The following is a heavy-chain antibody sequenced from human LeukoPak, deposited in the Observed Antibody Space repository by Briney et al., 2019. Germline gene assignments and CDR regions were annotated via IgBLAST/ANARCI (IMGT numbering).Heavy chain of an antibody. V-gene: IGHV1-3*01. Sequence: AASVKVSCKASGYTFTSYAIHWVRQAPGQRLERLGWINAGNGNTKYSQKFQGRVTITSDTSATTAYMELTSLRSEDTAVYFCARGYCSSTSCQYYFDYWGQGTLVTVSS. CDR2: INAGNGNT. CDR3: ARGYCSSTSCQYYFDY. CDR1: GYTFTSYA. D-gene: IGHD2-2*01. J-gene: IGHJ4*02.